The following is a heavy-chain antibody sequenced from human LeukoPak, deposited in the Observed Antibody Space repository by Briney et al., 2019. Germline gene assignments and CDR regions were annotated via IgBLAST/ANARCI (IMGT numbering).Heavy chain of an antibody. Sequence: ASVNVSCKASGYTFTSYYMHWVRQAPGQGLEWMGIINPSGGSTSYAQKFQGRVTMTRDTSTSTVYMELSSLRSEDTAVYYCAGSIAARRGYYYGMDVWGQGTTVTVSS. J-gene: IGHJ6*02. V-gene: IGHV1-46*01. CDR1: GYTFTSYY. CDR3: AGSIAARRGYYYGMDV. CDR2: INPSGGST. D-gene: IGHD6-6*01.